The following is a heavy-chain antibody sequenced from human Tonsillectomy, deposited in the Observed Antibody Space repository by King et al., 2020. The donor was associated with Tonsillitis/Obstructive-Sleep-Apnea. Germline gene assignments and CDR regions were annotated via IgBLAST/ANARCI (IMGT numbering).Heavy chain of an antibody. V-gene: IGHV1-18*01. D-gene: IGHD3-22*01. CDR2: ISAYNGHT. Sequence: QLVQSGAEVKKSGASVKVSCKASGYTFPNYGISWVRQAPGQGLEWMGWISAYNGHTNYAQKLQGRLTMTTDTSTSTAYLELSSLRTDDTAVYYCARDSMSHYYDSSGYYTFNYWGEGTLVTVSS. CDR3: ARDSMSHYYDSSGYYTFNY. CDR1: GYTFPNYG. J-gene: IGHJ4*02.